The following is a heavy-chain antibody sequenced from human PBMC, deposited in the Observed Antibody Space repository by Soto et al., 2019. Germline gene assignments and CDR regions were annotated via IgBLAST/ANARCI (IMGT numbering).Heavy chain of an antibody. J-gene: IGHJ6*02. Sequence: QVQLVESGGGVVQPGRSLTLSCAASGFTFSANGMHWVRQAPGKGLEWVSVISYDGSNKYYGDSVKGRFTISRDNSKNTMYVQMHGLRADETAVYDCAKGDGAGDYYGMAVWGRGTTVSVSS. V-gene: IGHV3-30*18. CDR1: GFTFSANG. CDR3: AKGDGAGDYYGMAV. CDR2: ISYDGSNK. D-gene: IGHD6-19*01.